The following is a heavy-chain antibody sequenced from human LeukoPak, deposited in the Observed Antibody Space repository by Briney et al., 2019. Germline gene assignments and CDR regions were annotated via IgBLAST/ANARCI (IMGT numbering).Heavy chain of an antibody. CDR1: GGSFSGHY. CDR3: ARLNSPGWFDP. Sequence: SETLSLTCAVYGGSFSGHYWSWFRQPPGQGLEWIGEINYSGDTTYNPSLKSRVTISIDTSKNQFSLKLSSVTAADTAVYYCARLNSPGWFDPWGQGTLVTVSS. CDR2: INYSGDT. J-gene: IGHJ5*02. V-gene: IGHV4-34*01.